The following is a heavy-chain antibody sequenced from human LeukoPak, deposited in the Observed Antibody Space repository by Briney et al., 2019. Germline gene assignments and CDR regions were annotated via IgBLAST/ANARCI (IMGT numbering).Heavy chain of an antibody. CDR2: ISYDGSNK. D-gene: IGHD3-9*01. Sequence: GGSLRLSCAASGFTFSSYWMSWVRQAPGKGLEWVAIISYDGSNKYYADSVKGRFTISRDNSKNTLYLQMNSLRAEDTAVYYCAKASGILTGYLHYWGQGTLVTVSS. V-gene: IGHV3-30*18. CDR1: GFTFSSYW. J-gene: IGHJ4*02. CDR3: AKASGILTGYLHY.